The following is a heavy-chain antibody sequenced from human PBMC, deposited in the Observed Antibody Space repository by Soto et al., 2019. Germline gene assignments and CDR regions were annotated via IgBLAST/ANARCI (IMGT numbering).Heavy chain of an antibody. CDR3: ARDPYCSGGSCYSAWFDP. CDR1: GYTFTGYY. Sequence: ASVKVSCKASGYTFTGYYMHWVRQAPGQGLERMGWINPNSGGTNYAQKFQGWVTMTRDTSISTAYMELSRLRSDDTAVYYCARDPYCSGGSCYSAWFDPWGQGTLVTVSS. V-gene: IGHV1-2*04. J-gene: IGHJ5*02. D-gene: IGHD2-15*01. CDR2: INPNSGGT.